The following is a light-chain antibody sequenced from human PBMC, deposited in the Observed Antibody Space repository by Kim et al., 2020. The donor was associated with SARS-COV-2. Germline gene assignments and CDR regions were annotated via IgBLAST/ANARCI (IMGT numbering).Light chain of an antibody. J-gene: IGLJ2*01. V-gene: IGLV3-19*01. CDR2: GKN. Sequence: SSELTQDPAVSVALGQTVRITCQGDSLRSYYASWYQQKPGQAPVLVIYGKNNRPSGIPDRFSGSSSGNTAYLTFTVAQAEDEADYYCNSRDSSGNHVVFG. CDR3: NSRDSSGNHVV. CDR1: SLRSYY.